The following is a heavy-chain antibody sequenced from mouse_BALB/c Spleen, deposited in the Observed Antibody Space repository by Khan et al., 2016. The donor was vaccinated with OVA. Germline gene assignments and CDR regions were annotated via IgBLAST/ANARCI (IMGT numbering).Heavy chain of an antibody. Sequence: QVQLKQSGAELAKPGASVKMSCKASGYTFTTYWMHWVKQRPGQGLEWIGYINPTSGYTDYYEKFKDRATLSADISSSISYMLMSRLTSEVSAVYYCTRDRIDYWGQGTTLTFSS. V-gene: IGHV1-7*01. CDR3: TRDRIDY. CDR2: INPTSGYT. J-gene: IGHJ2*01. CDR1: GYTFTTYW.